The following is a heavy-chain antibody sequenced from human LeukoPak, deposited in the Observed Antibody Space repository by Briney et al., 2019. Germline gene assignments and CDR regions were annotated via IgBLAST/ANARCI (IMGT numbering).Heavy chain of an antibody. CDR1: GFTFSSYS. V-gene: IGHV3-48*02. Sequence: GGSLRLSCAASGFTFSSYSMNWVSQAPGKGLEWVSYISSNNSTIYYADSVKGRFTISRDNAKNSLYLQMNSLRDEDTAVYYCARRDSSGWYYFDCWGQGTLVTVSS. J-gene: IGHJ4*02. CDR2: ISSNNSTI. CDR3: ARRDSSGWYYFDC. D-gene: IGHD6-19*01.